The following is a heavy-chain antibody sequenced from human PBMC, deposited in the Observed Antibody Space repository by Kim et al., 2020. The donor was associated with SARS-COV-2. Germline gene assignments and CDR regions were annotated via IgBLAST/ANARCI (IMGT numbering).Heavy chain of an antibody. CDR2: ISDSGGST. Sequence: GGSLRLSCAASGFTFSSYAMSWVRQAAGKGLEWVSAISDSGGSTYYADSVKGRFTISRDNSKNTLYLQMNSLRAEDTAVYYCAKGRGGTLGYFDLWGRGTLVTVSS. CDR1: GFTFSSYA. J-gene: IGHJ2*01. V-gene: IGHV3-23*01. D-gene: IGHD5-12*01. CDR3: AKGRGGTLGYFDL.